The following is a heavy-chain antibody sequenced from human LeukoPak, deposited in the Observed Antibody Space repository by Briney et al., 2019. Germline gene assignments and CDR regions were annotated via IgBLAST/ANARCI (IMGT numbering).Heavy chain of an antibody. CDR1: GGSISSYY. J-gene: IGHJ6*03. D-gene: IGHD3-10*01. CDR2: IYYSGST. Sequence: SETLSLTCTVSGGSISSYYWSWIRQPPGKGLEWIGYIYYSGSTNYNPSLKSRVTISVDTSKNQFSLKLSSVTAADTAVYYCARGRNIMVRGAIGGETKYYYSYYMDVWGKGTTVTVSS. V-gene: IGHV4-59*01. CDR3: ARGRNIMVRGAIGGETKYYYSYYMDV.